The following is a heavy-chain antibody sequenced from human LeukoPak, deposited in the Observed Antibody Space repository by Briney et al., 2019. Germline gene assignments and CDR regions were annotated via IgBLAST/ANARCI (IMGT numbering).Heavy chain of an antibody. J-gene: IGHJ4*02. CDR2: ISYSGWT. V-gene: IGHV4-59*11. D-gene: IGHD5-18*01. Sequence: SETLSLTCTVSGDSISSHYGSWFRQPPGKGLEWLGYISYSGWTNYSPSLMSRLIILVDTSKNQFSLKLSSVNAADTAVYYCARGGVYNYGPIDYWGQGTLVTVSS. CDR1: GDSISSHY. CDR3: ARGGVYNYGPIDY.